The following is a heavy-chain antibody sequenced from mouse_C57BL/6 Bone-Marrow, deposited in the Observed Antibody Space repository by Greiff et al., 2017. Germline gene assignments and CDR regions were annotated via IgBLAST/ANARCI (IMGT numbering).Heavy chain of an antibody. D-gene: IGHD1-1*01. Sequence: QVQLQQPGAELVKPGASVKLSCKASGYTFTSYWMHWVKQRPGQGLEWIGVLNPTSGSTNYNEKFKSKAPLTVDKSSSTAHMQLSSLTSEDAAVYDCARNVNTTVVGRCDYWGQGTTLTVSS. V-gene: IGHV1-64*01. CDR3: ARNVNTTVVGRCDY. CDR2: LNPTSGST. J-gene: IGHJ2*01. CDR1: GYTFTSYW.